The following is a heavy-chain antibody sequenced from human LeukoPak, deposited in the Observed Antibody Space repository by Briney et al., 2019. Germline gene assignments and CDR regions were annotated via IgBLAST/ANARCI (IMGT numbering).Heavy chain of an antibody. V-gene: IGHV3-48*03. J-gene: IGHJ4*02. CDR2: ISSSGSTI. D-gene: IGHD3-16*01. Sequence: PGGSLRLSCAASGFTFSSYEMNWVRQAPGKGLEWVSYISSSGSTIYYADSVKGRFTISRDNAKNSLYLQMNSLRAEDTAVYYCARVYARHFDYWGQGTLVTVSS. CDR1: GFTFSSYE. CDR3: ARVYARHFDY.